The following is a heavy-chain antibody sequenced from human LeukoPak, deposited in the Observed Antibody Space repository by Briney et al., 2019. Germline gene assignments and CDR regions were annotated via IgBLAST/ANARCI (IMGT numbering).Heavy chain of an antibody. D-gene: IGHD1-26*01. CDR2: INHSGST. J-gene: IGHJ4*02. V-gene: IGHV4-34*01. CDR3: ARHGSYSGDY. Sequence: SETLSLTCAVYGGSFSGYYWSWIRQPPGKGLEWIGEINHSGSTNYNPSLKSRVTISVDTSKNQFSLKLSSVTAADTAVYYCARHGSYSGDYWGQGTLVTVSS. CDR1: GGSFSGYY.